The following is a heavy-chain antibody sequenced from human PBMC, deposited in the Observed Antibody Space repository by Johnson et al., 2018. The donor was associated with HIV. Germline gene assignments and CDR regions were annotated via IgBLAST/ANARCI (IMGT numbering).Heavy chain of an antibody. V-gene: IGHV3-30*18. CDR2: ISYDGSNK. CDR3: SKTYSSSWYALDI. J-gene: IGHJ3*02. CDR1: GFTFSSYG. Sequence: QVQLVESGGGLVQPGRSLRLSCAASGFTFSSYGMHWVRQAPGKGLEWVAVISYDGSNKYYADSVKGRFTISRENSKNTLYLQMNSLRAEDTAVYYCSKTYSSSWYALDIWGKGTMVTVSS. D-gene: IGHD6-13*01.